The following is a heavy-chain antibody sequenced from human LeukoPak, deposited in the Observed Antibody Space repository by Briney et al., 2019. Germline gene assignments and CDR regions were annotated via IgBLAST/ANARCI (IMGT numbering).Heavy chain of an antibody. D-gene: IGHD3-10*01. Sequence: PSETLSLTCSVSGGSVSSGSYFWSWIRQPPGKGLEWIGYVYYRGSTIYNSSLKSRVTISVDTSKNQFSLKLSSVTAADTAVYYCASKIRDSEVDFWGQGTLVTVSS. CDR3: ASKIRDSEVDF. CDR2: VYYRGST. V-gene: IGHV4-61*01. J-gene: IGHJ4*02. CDR1: GGSVSSGSYF.